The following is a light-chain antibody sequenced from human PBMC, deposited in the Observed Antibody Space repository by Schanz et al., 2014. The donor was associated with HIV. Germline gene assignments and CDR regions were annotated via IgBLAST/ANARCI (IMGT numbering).Light chain of an antibody. Sequence: DIQMTQSPSSLAASVGDRLTISCRTSQSINTCLNWYQQKPGTAPKLLIYNASSLQSGVSSRFSGGGSGRVFTLTISSLQPDDFATYYCQQYNRYSATFGPGTNLELK. J-gene: IGKJ2*01. CDR3: QQYNRYSAT. V-gene: IGKV1-39*01. CDR2: NAS. CDR1: QSINTC.